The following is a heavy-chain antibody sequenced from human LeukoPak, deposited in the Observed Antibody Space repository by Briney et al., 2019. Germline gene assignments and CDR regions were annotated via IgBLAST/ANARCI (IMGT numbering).Heavy chain of an antibody. V-gene: IGHV3-74*01. CDR3: ARIYYYDSSGY. CDR1: GFNFSSYW. J-gene: IGHJ4*02. Sequence: PGGSLRLSCAASGFNFSSYWMHWVRHAPGKGLVWVSRINSDGSSTSYADAVKGRFTISRDNAKNTLYLQMNSLRAEDTAAYYCARIYYYDSSGYWGQGTLVTVSS. D-gene: IGHD3-22*01. CDR2: INSDGSST.